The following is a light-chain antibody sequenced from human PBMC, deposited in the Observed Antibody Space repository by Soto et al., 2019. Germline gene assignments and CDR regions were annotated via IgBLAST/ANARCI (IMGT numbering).Light chain of an antibody. Sequence: EIVLTQSPATLSLPPGERATLSCTASQSVSSYLAWYKQKPGQDTRIIIYDAYNRATGIPARFSGSGSGTDFTLTISSLEPEDFAVYYCQQRSNWHITFGKGTRREIK. CDR1: QSVSSY. J-gene: IGKJ5*01. CDR3: QQRSNWHIT. CDR2: DAY. V-gene: IGKV3-11*01.